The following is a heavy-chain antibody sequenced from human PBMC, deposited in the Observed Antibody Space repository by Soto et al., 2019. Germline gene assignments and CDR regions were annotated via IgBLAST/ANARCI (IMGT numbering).Heavy chain of an antibody. J-gene: IGHJ4*02. Sequence: PSETLSLTCTVSGCSISSSSYYWGWIRHPPGKGLEWIGSIYYSGRTYYNPSLKSRVTISADTSKNQFSLKLSSVTAADTAVYYCARLRLTPNFDYWGQGTLVTVSS. CDR2: IYYSGRT. CDR1: GCSISSSSYY. V-gene: IGHV4-39*01. CDR3: ARLRLTPNFDY. D-gene: IGHD2-8*01.